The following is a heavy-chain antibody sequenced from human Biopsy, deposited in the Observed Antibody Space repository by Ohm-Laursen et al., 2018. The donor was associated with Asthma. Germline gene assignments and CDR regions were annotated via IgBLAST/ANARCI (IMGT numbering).Heavy chain of an antibody. CDR3: ARKAGSCISRTCYSLDF. CDR2: INSVLGTT. Sequence: SVKASCKSLGGTFNTYVIGWVRQAPGQGLEWMGGINSVLGTTTYPQKFQDRVTITADDSTSTVYMELSNLRSEDTAVYYCARKAGSCISRTCYSLDFWGQGTLVTVSS. V-gene: IGHV1-69*13. D-gene: IGHD2-2*01. CDR1: GGTFNTYV. J-gene: IGHJ4*02.